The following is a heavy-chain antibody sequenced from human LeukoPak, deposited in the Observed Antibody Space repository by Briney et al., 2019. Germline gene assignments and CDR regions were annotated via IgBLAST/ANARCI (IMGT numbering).Heavy chain of an antibody. CDR3: AKGLWFGEYYFDS. CDR2: INHSGST. D-gene: IGHD3-10*01. CDR1: GGSFSGYY. Sequence: SETLSLTCAVYGGSFSGYYWSWIRQPPGKGLEWIGEINHSGSTYHNPSLKSRVTISVDTSKNQFSLRVSSVTAADTAVYYCAKGLWFGEYYFDSWGQGTLVTVSS. J-gene: IGHJ4*02. V-gene: IGHV4-34*01.